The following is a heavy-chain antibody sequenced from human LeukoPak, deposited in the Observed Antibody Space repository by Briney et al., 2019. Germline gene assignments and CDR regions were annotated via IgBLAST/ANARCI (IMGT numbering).Heavy chain of an antibody. V-gene: IGHV4-39*07. Sequence: ASETLSLTCTVSGGSIFSSSYHWGWIRQPPGKGLEWIGEINHSGSTNYNPSLKSRVTISVDTSKNQFSLKLSSVTAADTAVYYCARGSRIFGGAPDYWGQGTLVIVSS. J-gene: IGHJ4*02. D-gene: IGHD3-3*01. CDR2: INHSGST. CDR1: GGSIFSSSYH. CDR3: ARGSRIFGGAPDY.